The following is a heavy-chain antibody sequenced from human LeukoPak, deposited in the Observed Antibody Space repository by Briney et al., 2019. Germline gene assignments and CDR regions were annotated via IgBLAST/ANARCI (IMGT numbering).Heavy chain of an antibody. V-gene: IGHV1-69*05. Sequence: GASVKVSCKASGGTFSSYAISWVRQAPGQGLEWMGGIIPIFGTANYAQKFQGRVTITTDESTSTAYMELSSLRSEDTAVYYCARVTRAGHYYCYYMDVWGKGTTVTVSS. CDR3: ARVTRAGHYYCYYMDV. CDR1: GGTFSSYA. J-gene: IGHJ6*03. CDR2: IIPIFGTA.